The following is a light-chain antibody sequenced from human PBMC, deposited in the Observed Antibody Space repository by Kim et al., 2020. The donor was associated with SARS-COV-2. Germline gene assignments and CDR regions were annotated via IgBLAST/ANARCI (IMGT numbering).Light chain of an antibody. Sequence: HAKTASCTCGACDTGSKCVPWYQQKPGQAPALLIYDDYARPSGIPERFSGSNSGTTATLTISGVEAGDEADYYCQVWDSSSDPYVFGTGTKVTVL. CDR2: DDY. J-gene: IGLJ1*01. V-gene: IGLV3-21*03. CDR1: DTGSKC. CDR3: QVWDSSSDPYV.